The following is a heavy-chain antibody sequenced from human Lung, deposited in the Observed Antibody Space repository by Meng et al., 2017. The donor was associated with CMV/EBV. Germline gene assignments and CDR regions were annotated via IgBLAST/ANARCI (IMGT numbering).Heavy chain of an antibody. CDR1: GYTFTSYG. CDR3: ARIGATSSYYYGMDV. J-gene: IGHJ6*02. Sequence: SVXVSXXASGYTFTSYGISWVRQAPGQGLEWMGWISAYNGNTNYAKKLQGRVTMTTDTSTSTAYMELRSLRSDDTAVYYCARIGATSSYYYGMDVWGQGXTVTVSS. V-gene: IGHV1-18*01. CDR2: ISAYNGNT. D-gene: IGHD1-26*01.